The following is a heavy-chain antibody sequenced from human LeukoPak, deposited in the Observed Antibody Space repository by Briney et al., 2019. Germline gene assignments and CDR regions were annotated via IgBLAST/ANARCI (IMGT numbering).Heavy chain of an antibody. V-gene: IGHV4-59*01. CDR3: ASVFDWGSQAYFYYRGV. D-gene: IGHD3-16*01. J-gene: IGHJ6*03. Sequence: PSETLSLTCNVSGVSIRGYYWSWIRQPPGKGLEWIGYIYPSGRTNYNPAPKSRVTMSVDTSQDQCSLEVSSVTAADTDVYYCASVFDWGSQAYFYYRGVWGKETTVTIPS. CDR2: IYPSGRT. CDR1: GVSIRGYY.